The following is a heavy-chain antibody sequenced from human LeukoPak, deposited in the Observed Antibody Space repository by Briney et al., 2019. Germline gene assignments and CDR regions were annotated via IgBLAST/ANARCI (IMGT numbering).Heavy chain of an antibody. CDR3: AKDSNPYYDILTGYYPIFDY. J-gene: IGHJ4*02. CDR2: VSGSAGST. D-gene: IGHD3-9*01. CDR1: GFTFSSYA. V-gene: IGHV3-23*01. Sequence: GGSLRLSCAASGFTFSSYAMSWVRQAPGKGLEWVSAVSGSAGSTYYADSVKGRFTISRDNSKNTLYLQMNSLRAEDTAVYYCAKDSNPYYDILTGYYPIFDYWGQGTLVTVSS.